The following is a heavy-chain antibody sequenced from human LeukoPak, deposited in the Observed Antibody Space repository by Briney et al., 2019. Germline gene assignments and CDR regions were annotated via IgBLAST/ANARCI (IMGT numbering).Heavy chain of an antibody. Sequence: PSETLSLTCTVSGGSISSYYWSWIRQPPGKGLEWIGYIYYSGSTNYNPSLKSRVTISVDTSKNQFSLKLSSVTAADTAVYYCARVEGGYGARNWFDPWGQGTLVTVSS. J-gene: IGHJ5*02. CDR3: ARVEGGYGARNWFDP. V-gene: IGHV4-59*01. D-gene: IGHD5-12*01. CDR1: GGSISSYY. CDR2: IYYSGST.